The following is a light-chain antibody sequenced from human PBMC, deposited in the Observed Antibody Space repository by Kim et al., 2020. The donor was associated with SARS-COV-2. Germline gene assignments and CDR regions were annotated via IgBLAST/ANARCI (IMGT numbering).Light chain of an antibody. Sequence: SLGERATLPCRASQSVNYYLAWYQQKAGLPPRLLIYDASTRATGIPARFSGSGSGTDFTLTITSLEPEDSAVYYCQQRSKWPPLTFGGGTKVDIK. CDR1: QSVNYY. CDR3: QQRSKWPPLT. CDR2: DAS. V-gene: IGKV3-11*01. J-gene: IGKJ4*01.